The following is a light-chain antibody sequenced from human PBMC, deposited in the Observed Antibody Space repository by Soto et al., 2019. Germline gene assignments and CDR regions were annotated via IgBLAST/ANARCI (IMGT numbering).Light chain of an antibody. Sequence: EIVLTQSPGTLSLSPGERATLSCRASQSISSYLAWYQQRPGQAPRLLIFNAFNRATGIPARFSGSGSGTDFTLTLSSLEPDDFAVYYCQQRSNWPPGGTFGQGTKVEIK. J-gene: IGKJ1*01. CDR3: QQRSNWPPGGT. V-gene: IGKV3-11*01. CDR2: NAF. CDR1: QSISSY.